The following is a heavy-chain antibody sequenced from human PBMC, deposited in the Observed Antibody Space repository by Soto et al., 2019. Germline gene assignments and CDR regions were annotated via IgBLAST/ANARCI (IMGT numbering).Heavy chain of an antibody. V-gene: IGHV3-30*18. Sequence: GGSLRLSCAASGFTFSSYGMHWVRQAPGKGLEWVAVISYDGSNKYYADSVKGRFTISRDNSKNTLYLQMNSLRAEDTAVYYCAKDRRQEYYYDSSALDYWGQGTLVTVSS. CDR3: AKDRRQEYYYDSSALDY. CDR2: ISYDGSNK. J-gene: IGHJ4*02. D-gene: IGHD3-22*01. CDR1: GFTFSSYG.